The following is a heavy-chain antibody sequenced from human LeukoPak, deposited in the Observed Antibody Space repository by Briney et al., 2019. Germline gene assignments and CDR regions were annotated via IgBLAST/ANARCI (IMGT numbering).Heavy chain of an antibody. Sequence: SETLSLTCTVSGGSISSGGYYWSWIRQHPGKGLEWIGYIYHSGSTYYNPSLKSRVTISVDRSKNQFSLKLSSVTAADTAVYYCARDHSEGWFDPWGQGTLVTVSS. J-gene: IGHJ5*02. CDR3: ARDHSEGWFDP. V-gene: IGHV4-30-2*01. CDR2: IYHSGST. CDR1: GGSISSGGYY.